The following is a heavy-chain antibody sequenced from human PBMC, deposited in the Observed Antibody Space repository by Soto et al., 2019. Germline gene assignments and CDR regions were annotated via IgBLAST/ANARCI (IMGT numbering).Heavy chain of an antibody. CDR1: GFTFSGSA. V-gene: IGHV3-73*01. D-gene: IGHD4-17*01. CDR3: TRHEPTGYMDV. J-gene: IGHJ6*03. CDR2: IRSKANSYAT. Sequence: GGSLRLSCAASGFTFSGSAMHRVRQASGKGLEWVGRIRSKANSYATAYAASVKGRFTISRDDSKNTAYLQMNSLKTEDTAVYYCTRHEPTGYMDVWGKGTTVNVSS.